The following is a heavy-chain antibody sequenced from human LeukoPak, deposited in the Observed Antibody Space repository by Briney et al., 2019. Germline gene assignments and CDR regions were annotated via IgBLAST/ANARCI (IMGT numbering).Heavy chain of an antibody. J-gene: IGHJ6*03. CDR3: ARGSSSSWSYYYYYMDV. Sequence: ASVKVSCKASGYTFTSYGISWVRQTPGQGLEWMGWISAYNGNTNYAQKLQGRVTMTTDTSTSTAYMELRSLRSDDTAVYYCARGSSSSWSYYYYYMDVWGKGTTVTVSS. V-gene: IGHV1-18*01. D-gene: IGHD6-13*01. CDR2: ISAYNGNT. CDR1: GYTFTSYG.